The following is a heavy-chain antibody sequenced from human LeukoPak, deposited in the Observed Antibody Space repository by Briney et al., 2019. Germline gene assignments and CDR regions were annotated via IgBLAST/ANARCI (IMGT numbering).Heavy chain of an antibody. Sequence: LGASVKVSCKASGGTFCSYAISWVRQAPGQGLEWMGGIIPIFGTANYAQKFQGRVTITADESTSTAYMELSSLRSEDTAVYYCAREWENDLRFDPWGQGTLVTVSS. CDR3: AREWENDLRFDP. J-gene: IGHJ5*02. D-gene: IGHD1-26*01. CDR1: GGTFCSYA. V-gene: IGHV1-69*13. CDR2: IIPIFGTA.